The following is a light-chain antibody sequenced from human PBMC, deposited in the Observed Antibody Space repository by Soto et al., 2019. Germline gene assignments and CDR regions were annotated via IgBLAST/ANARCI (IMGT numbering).Light chain of an antibody. V-gene: IGLV2-14*03. CDR2: DVT. CDR3: SSYASVGSYV. CDR1: SNDIGGHNA. Sequence: QSVLTQPASVSGSPGHSITISCTGTSNDIGGHNAVSWYQQYPDKAPKLMIYDVTYRAAGVSNRFSGSKSGNTASLTISGLQAEDEADYYCSSYASVGSYVFGPGTKVTVL. J-gene: IGLJ1*01.